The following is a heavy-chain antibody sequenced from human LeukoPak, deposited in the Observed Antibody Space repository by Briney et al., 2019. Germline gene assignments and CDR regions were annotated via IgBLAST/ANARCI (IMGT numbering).Heavy chain of an antibody. V-gene: IGHV3-43*02. J-gene: IGHJ6*02. CDR1: GFPFSSIA. CDR3: AKDINVVRGVLPHYYYGMDV. Sequence: GGPLRLPCAASGFPFSSIAMSWARQAPGGGREGWSAIIGGGGSTYYADSVKGRFTISRDNSKNSLYLQMNSLRTEDTALYYCAKDINVVRGVLPHYYYGMDVWGQGTTVTVSS. D-gene: IGHD3-10*01. CDR2: IIGGGGST.